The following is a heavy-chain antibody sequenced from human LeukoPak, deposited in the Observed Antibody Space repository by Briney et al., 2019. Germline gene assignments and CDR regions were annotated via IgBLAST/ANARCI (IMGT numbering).Heavy chain of an antibody. V-gene: IGHV1-18*01. CDR1: GYTFTSYG. Sequence: ASVKVSCKASGYTFTSYGISWMRQAPGQSLEWMGWISPYNSNTKYAQKLQGRVTMTTDTSTNTAYMEVRSLRSDDTAVYYCAREAPVAAGSDAFDIWGQGTMVTVSS. CDR3: AREAPVAAGSDAFDI. CDR2: ISPYNSNT. J-gene: IGHJ3*02. D-gene: IGHD6-19*01.